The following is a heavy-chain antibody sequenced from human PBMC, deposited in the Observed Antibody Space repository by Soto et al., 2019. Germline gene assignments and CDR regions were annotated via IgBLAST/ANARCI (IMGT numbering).Heavy chain of an antibody. Sequence: PSDTLSLTSTVSVVSISNSSFYWSRIRRPPGKGLEWIGTIYYSGITYYNPSLKSRVTISVDTSKNQFSLKLTSVTAADTAVYYCARHGSNWGHGTLVTVSS. CDR3: ARHGSN. V-gene: IGHV4-39*01. CDR2: IYYSGIT. J-gene: IGHJ4*01. CDR1: VVSISNSSFY.